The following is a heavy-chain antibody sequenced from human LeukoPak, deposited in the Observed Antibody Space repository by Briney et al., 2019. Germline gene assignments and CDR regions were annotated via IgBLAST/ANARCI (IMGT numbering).Heavy chain of an antibody. Sequence: SETLSLTCAVYGGSFSGYYWSWIRQPPGKGLEWIGEINHSGSTNYNPSLKSRVTISVDTSKNQFSLKLSSVTAADTAVYYCARLETTTALSWFDPWGQGTLVTVSS. CDR2: INHSGST. CDR3: ARLETTTALSWFDP. V-gene: IGHV4-34*01. CDR1: GGSFSGYY. D-gene: IGHD4-17*01. J-gene: IGHJ5*02.